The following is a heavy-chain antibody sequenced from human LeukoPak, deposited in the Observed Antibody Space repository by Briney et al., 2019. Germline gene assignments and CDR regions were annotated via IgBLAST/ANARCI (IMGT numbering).Heavy chain of an antibody. CDR3: ARDPRAGYCSGGSCYGI. J-gene: IGHJ4*02. CDR1: GGTFSSYA. Sequence: ASVKVSCKASGGTFSSYAISWVRQAPGQGLEWMGGISAYNGNTNYAQKLQGRVTMTTDTSTSTAYMELRSLRSDDTAVYYCARDPRAGYCSGGSCYGIWGQGTLVTVSS. V-gene: IGHV1-18*01. CDR2: ISAYNGNT. D-gene: IGHD2-15*01.